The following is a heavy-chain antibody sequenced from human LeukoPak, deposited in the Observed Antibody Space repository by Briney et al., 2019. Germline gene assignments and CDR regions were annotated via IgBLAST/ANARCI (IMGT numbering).Heavy chain of an antibody. CDR3: ARENYYYYYGMDV. CDR1: GFTFSNYG. V-gene: IGHV3-33*01. J-gene: IGHJ6*02. Sequence: PGGSLRLSCAASGFTFSNYGMHWVRQAPGKGLEWVAVIWYDGSNKYYADSVKGRFTISRDNSKNTLYLQVNSLRAEDTAVYYCARENYYYYYGMDVWGQGTTVTVSS. CDR2: IWYDGSNK.